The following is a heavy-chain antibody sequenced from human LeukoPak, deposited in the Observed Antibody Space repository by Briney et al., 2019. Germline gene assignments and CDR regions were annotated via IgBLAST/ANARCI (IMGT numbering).Heavy chain of an antibody. CDR2: ISNSGSTI. Sequence: SGGSLRLSCAASGFTFNRYTMNWVRQAPGKGLEWVSYISNSGSTIYYADSVKGRFTISRDNAKNSLYLQMNSLRAEDTAVYYCARDVSTVTTEAIDYWGQGTLVTVSS. CDR1: GFTFNRYT. D-gene: IGHD4-17*01. CDR3: ARDVSTVTTEAIDY. V-gene: IGHV3-48*01. J-gene: IGHJ4*02.